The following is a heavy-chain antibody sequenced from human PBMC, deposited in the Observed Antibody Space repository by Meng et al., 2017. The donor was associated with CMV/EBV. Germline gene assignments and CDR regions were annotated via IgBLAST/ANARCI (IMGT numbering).Heavy chain of an antibody. CDR2: ITPMSGGT. Sequence: ASVKVSCKASGYTFTGYYIHWVRQAPGHGLELMGWITPMSGGTNYAQNFQDRVTMTRDTSTNTAYMELSRVRSDDTAVYYCARGNKWDRLLDFWGQGTLVTVSS. CDR1: GYTFTGYY. J-gene: IGHJ4*02. CDR3: ARGNKWDRLLDF. D-gene: IGHD3-3*01. V-gene: IGHV1-2*02.